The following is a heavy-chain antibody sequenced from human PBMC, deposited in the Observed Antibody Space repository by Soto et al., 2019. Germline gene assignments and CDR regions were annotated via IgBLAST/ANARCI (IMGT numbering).Heavy chain of an antibody. V-gene: IGHV3-23*01. CDR2: ISGSGGST. D-gene: IGHD6-19*01. CDR3: AKGGRQWLVTSDFNY. J-gene: IGHJ4*02. Sequence: PGGSLRLSYAASGITFSSYAMSWVRQAPGKGLEWVSAISGSGGSTYYADSVKGRFTISRDSSKNTVSLEMTSLRAEDTAVYYCAKGGRQWLVTSDFNYWGQGALVTVSS. CDR1: GITFSSYA.